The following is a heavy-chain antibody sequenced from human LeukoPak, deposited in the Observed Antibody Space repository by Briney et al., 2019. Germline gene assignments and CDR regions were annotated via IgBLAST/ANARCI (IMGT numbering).Heavy chain of an antibody. V-gene: IGHV3-30*02. CDR2: IRYDGSNK. Sequence: GGSLRLSCAASGFTFSSYGMHWVRQAPGKGLEWVAFIRYDGSNKYYADSVKGRFTISRDNSKNTLYLQMNSLRAEDTAVYYCAKQTEYCGGDCYPDAFDIWGQGTMVTVSS. CDR1: GFTFSSYG. D-gene: IGHD2-21*01. J-gene: IGHJ3*02. CDR3: AKQTEYCGGDCYPDAFDI.